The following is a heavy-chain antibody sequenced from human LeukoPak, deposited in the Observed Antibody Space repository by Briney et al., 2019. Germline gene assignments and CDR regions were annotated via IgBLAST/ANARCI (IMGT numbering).Heavy chain of an antibody. CDR3: AREMELTGYDFGLDY. CDR1: GFSFSGYE. D-gene: IGHD3-9*01. CDR2: ISSRGSAT. V-gene: IGHV3-48*03. J-gene: IGHJ4*02. Sequence: GGSLRLSCAVSGFSFSGYEMNWVRQAPGKGLEGISYISSRGSATYYADSVKGRFIISRDDAKNSLYLQMNSLRAEDTAVYYCAREMELTGYDFGLDYWGQGTLVTVSS.